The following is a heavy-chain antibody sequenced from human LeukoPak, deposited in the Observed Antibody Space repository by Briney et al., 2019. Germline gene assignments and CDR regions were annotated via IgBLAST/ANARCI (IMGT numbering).Heavy chain of an antibody. V-gene: IGHV3-48*03. Sequence: GGSLRLSCAASGFTFSSYEMNWVRQAPGKGLEWVSYISSSGSTIYYADSVKGRFTISRDNAKNSLYLQMNSQRAEDTAVYYCARGADTGYSSDSRGQGTLVTVSS. CDR2: ISSSGSTI. J-gene: IGHJ1*01. CDR3: ARGADTGYSSDS. D-gene: IGHD6-19*01. CDR1: GFTFSSYE.